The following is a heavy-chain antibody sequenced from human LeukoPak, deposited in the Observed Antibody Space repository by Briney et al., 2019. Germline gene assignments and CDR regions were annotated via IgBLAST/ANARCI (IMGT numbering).Heavy chain of an antibody. CDR1: GFTFSSYW. CDR3: ATAFRGSYDN. D-gene: IGHD1-26*01. CDR2: IKQAGSDK. J-gene: IGHJ4*02. Sequence: GRSLRLSCAASGFTFSSYWMSWVRQAPGKGLEWVANIKQAGSDKYYVDSVKGRFTISRDNTKNSLYLQMNSLRAEDTAVYYCATAFRGSYDNWGQGTLVTVSS. V-gene: IGHV3-7*01.